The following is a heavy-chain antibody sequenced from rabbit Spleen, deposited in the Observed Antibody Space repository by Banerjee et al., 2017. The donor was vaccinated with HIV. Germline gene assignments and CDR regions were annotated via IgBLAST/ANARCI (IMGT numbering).Heavy chain of an antibody. CDR1: GFSFSSNW. V-gene: IGHV1S47*01. CDR3: ARDGAGGSYFAL. CDR2: IDPVFGIT. Sequence: EQLEESGGGLVKPGGTLTLTCTVSGFSFSSNWICWVRQAPGKGLEWIGYIDPVFGITYYANWVNGRFSISRENAQNTVFLQMTSLTAADTATYFCARDGAGGSYFALWGPGTLVTVS. D-gene: IGHD8-1*01. J-gene: IGHJ4*01.